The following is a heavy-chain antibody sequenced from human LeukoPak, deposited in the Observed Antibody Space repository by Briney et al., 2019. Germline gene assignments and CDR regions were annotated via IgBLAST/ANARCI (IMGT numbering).Heavy chain of an antibody. CDR3: AKSSSSLVAYYYYMDV. Sequence: GGSLRLSCAASGFAFNSYAMHWFRQAPGKGPEWVAVIWYDGSSKYYAESVKGRFTISRDNSKNTLHLLMDSLRAEDTALYYCAKSSSSLVAYYYYMDVWGKGTTVTVSS. CDR2: IWYDGSSK. V-gene: IGHV3-33*06. CDR1: GFAFNSYA. J-gene: IGHJ6*03.